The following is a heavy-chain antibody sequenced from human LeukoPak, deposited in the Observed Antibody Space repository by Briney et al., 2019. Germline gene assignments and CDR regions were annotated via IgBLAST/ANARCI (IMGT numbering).Heavy chain of an antibody. Sequence: VSVKVSCKASGYTFTGYYMHWVRQAPGQGLEWMGWINPNSGGTNYAQKFQGRVTMTRDTSISTAYMELSRLRSDDTAVYYCARALGYCSGGSCYQWSYYFDYWGQGTLVTVSS. V-gene: IGHV1-2*02. CDR3: ARALGYCSGGSCYQWSYYFDY. D-gene: IGHD2-15*01. J-gene: IGHJ4*02. CDR2: INPNSGGT. CDR1: GYTFTGYY.